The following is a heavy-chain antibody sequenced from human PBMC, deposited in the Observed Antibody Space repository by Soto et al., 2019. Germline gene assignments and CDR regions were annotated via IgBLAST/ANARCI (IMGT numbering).Heavy chain of an antibody. D-gene: IGHD3-22*01. Sequence: GSLRLSCAASGFTVNNNYMSWVRQAPGKGLEWVSVIYSGGSTYYADSVMGRFTISRDNSKNTVHLQMNSLRAEDTAVYYCARASYYYDSRGYYYRSYFDYWGQGALVTVSS. V-gene: IGHV3-66*01. CDR2: IYSGGST. J-gene: IGHJ4*02. CDR3: ARASYYYDSRGYYYRSYFDY. CDR1: GFTVNNNY.